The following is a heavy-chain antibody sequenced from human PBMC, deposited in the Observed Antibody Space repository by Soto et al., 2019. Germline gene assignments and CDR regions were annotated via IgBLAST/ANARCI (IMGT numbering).Heavy chain of an antibody. CDR2: LVGSGAAK. CDR3: GKDLIANNGVWEPFDM. J-gene: IGHJ3*02. CDR1: GFNFPAYA. Sequence: EVQLLESGGGLVQPGGSLRLSCAASGFNFPAYAMNWVRQAPGKGRQGVSGLVGSGAAKTYPDSVRGRFPVSRDTSRNTLYMQMNSRRDQDTAVYYCGKDLIANNGVWEPFDMWGRGTQVTVSS. V-gene: IGHV3-23*01. D-gene: IGHD2-8*01.